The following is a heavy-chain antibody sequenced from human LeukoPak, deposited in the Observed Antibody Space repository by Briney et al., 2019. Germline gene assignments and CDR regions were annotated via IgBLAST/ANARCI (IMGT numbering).Heavy chain of an antibody. CDR1: GFTFEDYA. CDR2: ISGSGGST. CDR3: AKSLEALSIVATIPVDY. D-gene: IGHD5-12*01. J-gene: IGHJ4*02. Sequence: GGSLRLSCAAAGFTFEDYAMSWVRQAPGKGLEWVSAISGSGGSTYYADSVKGRFSISRDNSKNTLYLQMNSLRAEDTAVYYCAKSLEALSIVATIPVDYWGQGTLVTVSS. V-gene: IGHV3-23*01.